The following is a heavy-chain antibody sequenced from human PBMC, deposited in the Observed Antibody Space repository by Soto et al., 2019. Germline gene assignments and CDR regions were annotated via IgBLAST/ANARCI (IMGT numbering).Heavy chain of an antibody. Sequence: GGSLRLSCAASGFTFSSYGMHWVRQAPGKGLEWVAVISYDGSNKYYADSVKGRFTISRDNSKNTLYLQMNSLRAEDTAVYYCAKGSLVFYDSGGYPGVSFDIWGQGTMFT. CDR2: ISYDGSNK. CDR1: GFTFSSYG. CDR3: AKGSLVFYDSGGYPGVSFDI. D-gene: IGHD3-22*01. J-gene: IGHJ3*02. V-gene: IGHV3-30*18.